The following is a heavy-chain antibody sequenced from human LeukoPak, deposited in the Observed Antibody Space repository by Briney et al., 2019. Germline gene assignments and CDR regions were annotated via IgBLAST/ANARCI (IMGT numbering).Heavy chain of an antibody. V-gene: IGHV4-31*03. Sequence: NPSQTLSLTCTVSGGSISSGGYYWTWIRQHPGKGLEWIGYIYYSGSTYYNPSLKSRVTISVDTSKNQFSLKLSSVTAADTAVYYCARVTGDGRKNSYFDLWGRGTLVTVSS. J-gene: IGHJ2*01. CDR3: ARVTGDGRKNSYFDL. D-gene: IGHD7-27*01. CDR1: GGSISSGGYY. CDR2: IYYSGST.